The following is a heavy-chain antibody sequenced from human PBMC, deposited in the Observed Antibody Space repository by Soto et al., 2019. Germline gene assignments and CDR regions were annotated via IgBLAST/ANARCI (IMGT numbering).Heavy chain of an antibody. CDR1: GGSISSSSYY. J-gene: IGHJ4*02. CDR2: IYYSGST. V-gene: IGHV4-39*01. CDR3: ARLTFGVVIIYWYFDY. D-gene: IGHD3-3*01. Sequence: QLQLQESGPGLVKPSETLSLTCTVSGGSISSSSYYWGWIRQPPGKGLEWIGSIYYSGSTYYNPSRKSRVTISVDTSKNQFSLKLGSVTAADTAVYYCARLTFGVVIIYWYFDYWGQGTLVTVSS.